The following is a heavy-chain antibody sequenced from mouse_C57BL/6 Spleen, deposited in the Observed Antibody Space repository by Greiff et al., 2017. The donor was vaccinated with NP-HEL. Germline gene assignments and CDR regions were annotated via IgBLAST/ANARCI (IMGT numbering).Heavy chain of an antibody. V-gene: IGHV1-19*01. CDR2: INPYNGGT. D-gene: IGHD1-1*01. J-gene: IGHJ2*01. CDR3: ARVRYYGSSFDY. Sequence: EVQLQQSGPVLVKPGASVKMSCKASGYTFTDYYMNWVKQSHGKSLEWIGVINPYNGGTSYNQKFKGKATLTVDKSSSTAYMDLNSLTSEDSAVYYCARVRYYGSSFDYWGQGTTLTVSS. CDR1: GYTFTDYY.